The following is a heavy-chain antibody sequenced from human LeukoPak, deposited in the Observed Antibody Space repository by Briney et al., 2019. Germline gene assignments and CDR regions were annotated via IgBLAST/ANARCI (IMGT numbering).Heavy chain of an antibody. Sequence: SQTLSLTCTVSGGSISSGDYYWSWIRQPPGKGLEWIGYIYYSGSTYYNPSLKSRVTISVDTSKNQFSLKLSSVTAADTAMYYCARIRKGGNSVRWLDYWGQGTLVTVSS. V-gene: IGHV4-30-4*01. CDR3: ARIRKGGNSVRWLDY. D-gene: IGHD4-23*01. CDR2: IYYSGST. J-gene: IGHJ4*02. CDR1: GGSISSGDYY.